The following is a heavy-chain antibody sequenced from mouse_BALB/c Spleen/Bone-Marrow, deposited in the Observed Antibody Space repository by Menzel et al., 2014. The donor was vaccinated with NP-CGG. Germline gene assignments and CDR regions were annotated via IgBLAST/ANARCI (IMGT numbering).Heavy chain of an antibody. V-gene: IGHV7-3*02. J-gene: IGHJ3*01. CDR3: ARDRRYDLAWFAY. CDR2: IRNKANGYTT. D-gene: IGHD2-14*01. CDR1: GFTFTDYY. Sequence: EAKLVESGGGLVRPGGSLRLSCATSGFTFTDYYMSWVRQPPGKALEWLGFIRNKANGYTTEYSASVKGRFTISRDNSQSILYLQMNTLRAEDSATYYCARDRRYDLAWFAYWGQGTLVTVSA.